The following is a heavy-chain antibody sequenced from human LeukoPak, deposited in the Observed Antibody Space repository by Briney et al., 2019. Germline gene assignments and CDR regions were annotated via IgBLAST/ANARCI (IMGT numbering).Heavy chain of an antibody. D-gene: IGHD3-16*01. Sequence: ASVKVSCKASGYTFTGYYMPWVRQAPGQGLEWMGWINPNSGGTNYAQKFQGRVTMTRDTSISTAYMELSRLRSDDTAVYYCARTMNDYVWGVYYYYMDVWGKGTTVTVSS. CDR1: GYTFTGYY. V-gene: IGHV1-2*02. CDR3: ARTMNDYVWGVYYYYMDV. CDR2: INPNSGGT. J-gene: IGHJ6*03.